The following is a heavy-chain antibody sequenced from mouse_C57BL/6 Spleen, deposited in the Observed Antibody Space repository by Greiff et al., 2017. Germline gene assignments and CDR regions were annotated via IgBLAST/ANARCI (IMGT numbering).Heavy chain of an antibody. CDR2: FYPGSGSI. CDR3: ARHEEGGGAMDY. CDR1: GYTFTEYT. Sequence: VKLMESGAELVKPGASVKLSCKASGYTFTEYTIHWVKQRSGQGLEWIGWFYPGSGSIKYNEKFKDKATLTADKSSSTVYMELSRLTSEDSAVYFCARHEEGGGAMDYWGQGTSVTVSS. J-gene: IGHJ4*01. V-gene: IGHV1-62-2*01.